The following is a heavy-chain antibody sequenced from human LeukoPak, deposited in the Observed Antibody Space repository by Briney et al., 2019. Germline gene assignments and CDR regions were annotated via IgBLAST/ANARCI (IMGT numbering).Heavy chain of an antibody. CDR3: ARGDIQPLAPDWFDP. V-gene: IGHV3-7*01. CDR1: GFTFSSYW. J-gene: IGHJ5*02. CDR2: IKQDGSEK. Sequence: GGSLRLSCAASGFTFSSYWMSWVRQAPGKGLEWVANIKQDGSEKYYVDSVKGRFTISRDNAKNSLYLQMNSLRAEDTAVYYCARGDIQPLAPDWFDPWGQGTLVTVSS. D-gene: IGHD1-1*01.